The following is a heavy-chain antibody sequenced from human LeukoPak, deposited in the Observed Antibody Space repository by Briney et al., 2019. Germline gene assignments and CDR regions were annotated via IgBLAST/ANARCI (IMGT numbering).Heavy chain of an antibody. CDR3: ARAHTAMVYWFDP. J-gene: IGHJ5*02. V-gene: IGHV1-46*01. CDR2: INPSGGDT. CDR1: GYTFTSYY. D-gene: IGHD5-18*01. Sequence: ASVKVSCKASGYTFTSYYMHWVRQAPGQGLEWMGIINPSGGDTSYAQKFQGRVTMTRDTSTSTVYMELSSLRSEDTAVYYCARAHTAMVYWFDPWGQGTLVTVSS.